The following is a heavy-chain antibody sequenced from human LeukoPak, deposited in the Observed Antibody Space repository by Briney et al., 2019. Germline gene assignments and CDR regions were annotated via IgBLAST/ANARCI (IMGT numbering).Heavy chain of an antibody. CDR1: GFTFSGYA. CDR2: ITTSGDNA. J-gene: IGHJ4*02. D-gene: IGHD3-9*01. CDR3: ARDHDNFFDY. Sequence: GGSLRLSCAASGFTFSGYAMSCVRQAPGKGLEWVSAITTSGDNAYYVDSVKGRFTMSRDNSKNTLYLQMNSLGADDTAVYYCARDHDNFFDYWGQGTLVSVST. V-gene: IGHV3-23*01.